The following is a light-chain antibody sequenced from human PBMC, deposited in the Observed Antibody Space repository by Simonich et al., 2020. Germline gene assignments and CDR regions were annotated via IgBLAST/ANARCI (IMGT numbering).Light chain of an antibody. CDR2: DAS. CDR1: QSVSSSY. J-gene: IGKJ1*01. CDR3: QQYGSSPQT. Sequence: EIVLTQSPGTLSLSPGERATLPCRASQSVSSSYLAWYQQKPGLAPRPLLYDASSRATGIPDRFSGSGSGTDFTLTISRLEPEDFAVYYCQQYGSSPQTFGQGTKVEIK. V-gene: IGKV3D-20*01.